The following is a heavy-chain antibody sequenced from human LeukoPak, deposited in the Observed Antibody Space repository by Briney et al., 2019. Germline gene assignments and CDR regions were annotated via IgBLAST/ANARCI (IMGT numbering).Heavy chain of an antibody. CDR3: AKVDGSGSNIDY. J-gene: IGHJ4*02. CDR2: IWYDGSNK. V-gene: IGHV3-33*06. D-gene: IGHD3-10*01. Sequence: GGSLRLSCAASGFTFSSYGMHWVRQASGKGLEWVAVIWYDGSNKYYADSVKGRFTISRDNSKNTLYLQMNSLRAEDTAVYYCAKVDGSGSNIDYWGQGTLVTVSS. CDR1: GFTFSSYG.